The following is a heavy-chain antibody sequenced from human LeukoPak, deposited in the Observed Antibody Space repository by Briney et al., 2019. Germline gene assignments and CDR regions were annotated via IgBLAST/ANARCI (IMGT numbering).Heavy chain of an antibody. CDR1: GFTFSSYW. D-gene: IGHD2-2*01. CDR2: IKQDGSEK. CDR3: AREGYRSSTSCYPDSWFDP. Sequence: PGGSLRLSCAASGFTFSSYWMSWVRQAPGKGLEWVANIKQDGSEKYYVDSVKGRFTISRDNAKNSLYLQMNSLRAEDTAVYYCAREGYRSSTSCYPDSWFDPWGQGTLVTVSS. J-gene: IGHJ5*02. V-gene: IGHV3-7*01.